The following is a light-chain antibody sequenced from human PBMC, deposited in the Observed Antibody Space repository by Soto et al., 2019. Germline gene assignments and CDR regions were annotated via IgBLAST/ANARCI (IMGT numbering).Light chain of an antibody. CDR2: SNN. Sequence: QSVLTQPPSASGTPGQRVTISCSGGSSNIGSNTVNWYQQLPGTAPNLLIYSNNQRPSGVPDRFSGSKSGTSASLAISGLQSGDEADYYCAAWDDSLNAVVFGGGTKLTVL. CDR3: AAWDDSLNAVV. J-gene: IGLJ2*01. CDR1: SSNIGSNT. V-gene: IGLV1-44*01.